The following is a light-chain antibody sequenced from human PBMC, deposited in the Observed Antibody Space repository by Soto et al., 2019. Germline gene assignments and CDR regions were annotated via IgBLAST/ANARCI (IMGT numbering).Light chain of an antibody. V-gene: IGKV1-27*01. CDR3: QKYNGAPWT. J-gene: IGKJ1*01. CDR1: QGISTY. CDR2: AAS. Sequence: DIQMTQSPSSLSASVGDRVTITCRASQGISTYLVWYQQKPGTVPKLLIFAASTLQSGVTSRFSGSGSGTDFTLTISSLQPEDVAIYYCQKYNGAPWTFGQGTKVEIK.